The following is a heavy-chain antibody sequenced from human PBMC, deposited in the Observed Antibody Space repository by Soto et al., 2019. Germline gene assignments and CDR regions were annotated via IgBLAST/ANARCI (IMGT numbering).Heavy chain of an antibody. V-gene: IGHV4-61*01. J-gene: IGHJ6*02. Sequence: SVTLSLTCTVSGGSVSSGSYYWSWIRQPPGEGLEWIGYIYYSGSTNYNPSLKSRVTISVDTSENQFSLKLSSVTAAHTAVYYCTSGIAAAGTFYYYHGKDVWGQGTTQTVSS. CDR2: IYYSGST. CDR3: TSGIAAAGTFYYYHGKDV. CDR1: GGSVSSGSYY. D-gene: IGHD6-13*01.